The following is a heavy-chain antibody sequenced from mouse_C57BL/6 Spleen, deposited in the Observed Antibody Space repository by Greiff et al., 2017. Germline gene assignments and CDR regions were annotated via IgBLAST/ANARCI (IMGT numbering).Heavy chain of an antibody. V-gene: IGHV5-6*01. CDR2: ISSGGSYT. J-gene: IGHJ1*03. D-gene: IGHD1-3*01. CDR3: ARHRTKERYFDV. CDR1: GFTFSSYG. Sequence: EVKVVESGGDLVKPGGSLKLSCAASGFTFSSYGMSWVRQTPDKRLEWVATISSGGSYTYYPDSVKGRFTISRDNAKNTLYLQLSSLKSEDTAMYYCARHRTKERYFDVWGTGTTLTVSS.